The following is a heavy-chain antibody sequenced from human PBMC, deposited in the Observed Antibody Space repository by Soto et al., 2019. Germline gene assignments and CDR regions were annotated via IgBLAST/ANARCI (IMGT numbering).Heavy chain of an antibody. CDR3: AKGGVHDYGDYAAVY. V-gene: IGHV3-9*01. CDR2: ISWNSGSI. CDR1: GFTFDDYA. J-gene: IGHJ4*02. Sequence: EVQLVESGGGLVQPGRSLRLSCAASGFTFDDYAMHWVRQAPGKGLEWVSGISWNSGSIGYADSVKGRFTISRDNAKNSLYLQMYSLRAEDTALYYCAKGGVHDYGDYAAVYWGQGTLVTVSS. D-gene: IGHD4-17*01.